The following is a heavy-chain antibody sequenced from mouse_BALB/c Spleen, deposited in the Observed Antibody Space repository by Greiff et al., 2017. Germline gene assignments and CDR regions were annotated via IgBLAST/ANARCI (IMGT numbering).Heavy chain of an antibody. CDR3: ARAYYRYDWFAY. D-gene: IGHD2-14*01. CDR1: GFSLTSYG. J-gene: IGHJ3*01. Sequence: VQLVESGPGLVQPSQSLSITCTVSGFSLTSYGVHWVRQSPGKGLEWLGVIWSGGSTDYNAAFISRLSISKDNSKSQVFFKMNSLQANDTAIYYCARAYYRYDWFAYWGQGTLVTVSA. CDR2: IWSGGST. V-gene: IGHV2-2*02.